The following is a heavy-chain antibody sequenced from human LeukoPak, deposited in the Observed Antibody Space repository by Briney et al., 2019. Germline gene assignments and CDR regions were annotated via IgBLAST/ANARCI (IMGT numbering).Heavy chain of an antibody. Sequence: SETLSLTCTVSAGSISSSDYYWVWIRQSPGKGLVWSGRISYSWNTYYNPSLKSRVTISVGTSKTHSSLRLSSVTAADTAVYYYMDVWGEGTTVAVSS. CDR3: MDV. CDR2: ISYSWNT. J-gene: IGHJ6*03. CDR1: AGSISSSDYY. V-gene: IGHV4-39*02.